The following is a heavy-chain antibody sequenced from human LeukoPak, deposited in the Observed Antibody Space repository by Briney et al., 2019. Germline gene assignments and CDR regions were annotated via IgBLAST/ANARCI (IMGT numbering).Heavy chain of an antibody. J-gene: IGHJ4*02. CDR3: ARAGRSFYGGSSDY. D-gene: IGHD4-23*01. CDR2: ISSSGSTI. V-gene: IGHV3-48*03. CDR1: GFTFSSYE. Sequence: GGSLRLSCVGSGFTFSSYEMNWVRQAPGKGLEWVSYISSSGSTIYYSDSVKGRFTISRDSTKNSMYLQMDRLRDEDTAVYYCARAGRSFYGGSSDYWGQGTLVTVSS.